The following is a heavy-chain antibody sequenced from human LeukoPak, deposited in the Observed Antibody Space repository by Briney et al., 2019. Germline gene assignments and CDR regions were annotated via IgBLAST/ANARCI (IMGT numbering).Heavy chain of an antibody. D-gene: IGHD3-22*01. V-gene: IGHV1-24*01. CDR1: GYTLTELS. Sequence: ASVKVSCKVSGYTLTELSMHWVRQAPGKGLEWMGGFDPEDGETIYAQKFQGRVTMTEDTSTDTAYTELSSLRSEDTAVYYCATISGYYGSSGRSDYWGQGTLVTVSS. CDR2: FDPEDGET. CDR3: ATISGYYGSSGRSDY. J-gene: IGHJ4*02.